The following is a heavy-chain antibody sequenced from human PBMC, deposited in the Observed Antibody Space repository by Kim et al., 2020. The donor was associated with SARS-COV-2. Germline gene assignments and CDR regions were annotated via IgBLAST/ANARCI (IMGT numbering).Heavy chain of an antibody. D-gene: IGHD6-6*01. J-gene: IGHJ4*02. CDR3: SRLGWSSSLPFDY. V-gene: IGHV3-23*01. CDR2: ITGGGDFT. CDR1: GFIFRDYA. Sequence: GGSLRLSCAASGFIFRDYAMDWVRQTPRKGLEWVATITGGGDFTHYADSVKGRSVISRDNAGDSLSPQLSSVTSDYAGLYYCSRLGWSSSLPFDYWGQGT.